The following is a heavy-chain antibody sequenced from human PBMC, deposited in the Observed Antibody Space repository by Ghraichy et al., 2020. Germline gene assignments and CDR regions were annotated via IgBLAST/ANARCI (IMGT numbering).Heavy chain of an antibody. CDR1: GYTFTSYD. J-gene: IGHJ4*01. Sequence: ASVKVSCKASGYTFTSYDINWVRQATGQGLEWMGWMNPNSGNTGYAQKFQGRVTMTRNTSISTAYMELSSLRSEDTAVYYCARSKTLRFLEWFRPYFDYRGHGTLVTVSS. V-gene: IGHV1-8*01. D-gene: IGHD3-3*01. CDR2: MNPNSGNT. CDR3: ARSKTLRFLEWFRPYFDY.